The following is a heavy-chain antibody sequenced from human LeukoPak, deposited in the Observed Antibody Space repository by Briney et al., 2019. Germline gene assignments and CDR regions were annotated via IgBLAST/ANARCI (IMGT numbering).Heavy chain of an antibody. CDR3: ARGRTTVTSQYSYYYYYMDV. D-gene: IGHD4-11*01. J-gene: IGHJ6*03. V-gene: IGHV4-34*01. CDR2: INHSGST. Sequence: SETLSLTCAVYGGSFSGYYWSWIRQPPGKGLEWIGEINHSGSTNYNPSLKSRVTISVDTSKNQFSLKLSSVTAADTAVYYCARGRTTVTSQYSYYYYYMDVWGKGITVTVSS. CDR1: GGSFSGYY.